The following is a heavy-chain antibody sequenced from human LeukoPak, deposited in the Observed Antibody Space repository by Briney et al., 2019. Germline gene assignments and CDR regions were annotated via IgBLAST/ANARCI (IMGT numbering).Heavy chain of an antibody. J-gene: IGHJ5*02. V-gene: IGHV1-69*05. Sequence: VASVKVSCKASGDTFTGYYIHWVRQAPGQGLEWMGGIIPIFGTANYAQKFQGRVTITTDESTSTAYMELSSLRSEDTAVYYCAREIATTVTYNWFDPWGQGTLVTVSS. CDR2: IIPIFGTA. CDR1: GDTFTGYY. CDR3: AREIATTVTYNWFDP. D-gene: IGHD4-17*01.